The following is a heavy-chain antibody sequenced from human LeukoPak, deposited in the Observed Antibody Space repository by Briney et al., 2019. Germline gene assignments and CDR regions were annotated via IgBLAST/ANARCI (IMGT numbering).Heavy chain of an antibody. J-gene: IGHJ4*02. CDR1: GGSISSGGYY. CDR2: IYHSGST. V-gene: IGHV4-30-2*01. Sequence: SQTLSLTCTVSGGSISSGGYYWSWIRQPPGKGLEWIGYIYHSGSTYYNPSLKSRVTISVDRSKNQFSLKLSSVTAADTAVYYCARDGGPVGATPWGQGTPVTVSS. CDR3: ARDGGPVGATP. D-gene: IGHD1-26*01.